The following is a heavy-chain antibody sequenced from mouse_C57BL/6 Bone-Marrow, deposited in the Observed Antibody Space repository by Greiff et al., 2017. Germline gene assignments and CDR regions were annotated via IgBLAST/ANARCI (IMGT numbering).Heavy chain of an antibody. V-gene: IGHV14-4*01. D-gene: IGHD1-1*01. Sequence: EVQLQQSGAELVRPGASVKLSCTASGFNIKDDYMHWVKQRPEQGLEWIGWIDPENGDTEYASKFRGKATITADTSSNTAYLQLSSLPSEDTAVYYCTFITTVPGDYWGQGTTLTVSS. CDR1: GFNIKDDY. J-gene: IGHJ2*01. CDR3: TFITTVPGDY. CDR2: IDPENGDT.